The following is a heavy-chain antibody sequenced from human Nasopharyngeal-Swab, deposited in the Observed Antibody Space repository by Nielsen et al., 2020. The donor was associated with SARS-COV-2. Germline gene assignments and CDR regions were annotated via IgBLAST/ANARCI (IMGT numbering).Heavy chain of an antibody. CDR2: IYTSGST. J-gene: IGHJ5*02. D-gene: IGHD2-15*01. CDR3: ARHPGYCSGGSCYSRWFDP. V-gene: IGHV4-4*07. CDR1: GGSISSYY. Sequence: SETLSLTCTVSGGSISSYYWSWIRQPAGKGLEWIGRIYTSGSTNYNPSLKSRVTISVDTSKNQFSLKLSSVTAADTAVYYCARHPGYCSGGSCYSRWFDPWCQGTLVTVSS.